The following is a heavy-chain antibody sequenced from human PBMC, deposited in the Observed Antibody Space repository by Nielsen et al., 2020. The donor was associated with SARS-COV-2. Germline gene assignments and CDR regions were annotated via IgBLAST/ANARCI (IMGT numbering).Heavy chain of an antibody. J-gene: IGHJ3*02. D-gene: IGHD1-1*01. V-gene: IGHV3-74*01. Sequence: GGSLRLSCAASGFTFSRHWMHWVRQAPGKGLVWVSRINKDGSVTNYADSVKGRFTISRDNAKNSLYLQMNSLRAEDTALYYCAKDPSGWNHDAFDIWGQGTMVTVSS. CDR1: GFTFSRHW. CDR2: INKDGSVT. CDR3: AKDPSGWNHDAFDI.